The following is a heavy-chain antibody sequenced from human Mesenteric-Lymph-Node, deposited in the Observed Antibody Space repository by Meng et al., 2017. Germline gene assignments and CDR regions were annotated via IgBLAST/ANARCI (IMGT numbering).Heavy chain of an antibody. CDR1: GGSFSGYY. D-gene: IGHD6-13*01. CDR3: ARGSSSSWYFGY. J-gene: IGHJ4*02. CDR2: INHSGST. Sequence: QVDVQQWGPGLLKPSETLSLSCAVCGGSFSGYYWDWIRQPPGKGLEWIGEINHSGSTNYNPSLKSRVTISVDSSKNQFYLKLSSVTAADTAVYYCARGSSSSWYFGYWGQGTLVTVSS. V-gene: IGHV4-34*01.